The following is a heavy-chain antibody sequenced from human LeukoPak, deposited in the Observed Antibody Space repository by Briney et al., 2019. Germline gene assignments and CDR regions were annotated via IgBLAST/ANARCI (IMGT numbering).Heavy chain of an antibody. CDR1: GFTFSSYG. CDR2: ISYDGSNK. D-gene: IGHD3-9*01. Sequence: HTGGSLRLSCAASGFTFSSYGMHWVRQAPGKGLEWVAVISYDGSNKYYADSVKGRFTISRDNSKNTLYLQMNTLRAEDTAVYYCAKAPVDYDILTGYFDYWGQGTLVTVSS. V-gene: IGHV3-30*18. J-gene: IGHJ4*02. CDR3: AKAPVDYDILTGYFDY.